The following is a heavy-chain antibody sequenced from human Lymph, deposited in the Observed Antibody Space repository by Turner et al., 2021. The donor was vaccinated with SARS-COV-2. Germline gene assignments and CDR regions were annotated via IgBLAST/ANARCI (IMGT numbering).Heavy chain of an antibody. CDR3: ASGAQVTVWFDP. J-gene: IGHJ5*02. V-gene: IGHV1-8*01. D-gene: IGHD2-21*02. CDR2: KNPNSGNT. CDR1: GYTFTSYD. Sequence: QVQLVQSGAEVVKPGASVKLSCKASGYTFTSYDINWVRQAAGQGLEWMGWKNPNSGNTGYAQKFKGRVTMTMNTSRSRAYMELSSLRSEDTAVYYCASGAQVTVWFDPWGQGTLVTVSS.